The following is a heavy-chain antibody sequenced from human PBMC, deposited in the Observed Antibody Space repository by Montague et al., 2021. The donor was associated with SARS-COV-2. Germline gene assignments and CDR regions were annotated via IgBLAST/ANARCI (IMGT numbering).Heavy chain of an antibody. V-gene: IGHV4-59*01. Sequence: SETLSLTCTVSDGSISTYYWNWIRQFPGKGLEWIGYIDYSGSTXXXPSXQGRVIISVDRSKIQFSLKLNSVTAADTAIYYCARLPYDNSYGMDVWGQGTTVTVSS. J-gene: IGHJ6*02. CDR2: IDYSGST. CDR1: DGSISTYY. D-gene: IGHD3-9*01. CDR3: ARLPYDNSYGMDV.